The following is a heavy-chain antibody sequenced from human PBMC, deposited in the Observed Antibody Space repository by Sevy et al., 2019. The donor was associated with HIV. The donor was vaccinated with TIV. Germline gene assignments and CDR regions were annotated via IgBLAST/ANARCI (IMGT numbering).Heavy chain of an antibody. CDR2: ISSSSSTI. Sequence: GGSLRLSCVASGFTFSSYSMNWVRQAPGKGLEWVSYISSSSSTIYYADSVKGRFTISRDNAKNSLYLQMNSLRDEDTAVYYCARDDPYSSGNWFDPWGQGTLVTVSS. CDR1: GFTFSSYS. V-gene: IGHV3-48*02. J-gene: IGHJ5*02. D-gene: IGHD6-19*01. CDR3: ARDDPYSSGNWFDP.